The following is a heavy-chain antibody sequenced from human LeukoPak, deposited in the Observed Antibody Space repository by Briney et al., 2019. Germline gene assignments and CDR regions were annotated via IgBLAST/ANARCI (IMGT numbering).Heavy chain of an antibody. J-gene: IGHJ4*02. CDR3: AREARQLVRIDY. CDR1: GGSISSGSYY. CDR2: IYTSGST. D-gene: IGHD6-13*01. V-gene: IGHV4-61*02. Sequence: PSETLSLTCTVSGGSISSGSYYWSWIRQPAGKGLEWIGRIYTSGSTNYNPSLKSRVTISVDTSKNQFSLKLSSVTAADTAVYYCAREARQLVRIDYWGQGTLVTVSS.